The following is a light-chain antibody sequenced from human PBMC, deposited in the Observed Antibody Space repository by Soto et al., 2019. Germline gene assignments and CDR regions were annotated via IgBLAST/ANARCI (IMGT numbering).Light chain of an antibody. V-gene: IGKV3-20*01. CDR1: QSAYSSY. J-gene: IGKJ1*01. CDR2: GAS. CDR3: QQYQNSPRT. Sequence: PGDRATLSCRSSQSAYSSYLSWYQQKPGQAPRLLIYGASNRATGIPDRFSGSGSGTDFTLTISGLEPEDFAVYYCQQYQNSPRTFGQGTKVDIK.